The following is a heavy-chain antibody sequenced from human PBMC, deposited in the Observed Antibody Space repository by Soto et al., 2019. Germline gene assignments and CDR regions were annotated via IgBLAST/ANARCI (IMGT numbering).Heavy chain of an antibody. Sequence: PGGSLRLSCAASGFTFNNYGMHWVRQAPGKGLEWVAVISDSGSNTYYADSVKGRFTISRDNSKNTLYLQMNSLRAEDTAVYYCAARGGRDKYMDVWGKGTTVTVSS. CDR1: GFTFNNYG. D-gene: IGHD2-15*01. CDR2: ISDSGSNT. CDR3: AARGGRDKYMDV. V-gene: IGHV3-30*03. J-gene: IGHJ6*03.